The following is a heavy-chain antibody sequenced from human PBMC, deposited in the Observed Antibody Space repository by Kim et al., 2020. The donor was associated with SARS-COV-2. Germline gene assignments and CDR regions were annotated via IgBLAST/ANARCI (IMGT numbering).Heavy chain of an antibody. D-gene: IGHD5-12*01. Sequence: GGSLRLSCAASAFTFSSYRMNWVRQAPGKGLEWVSSISLVGDYIFYADSVKGRFTISRDNAKNSLYLQMNSLRAEDTAVYFCARESDMAKTNAIDYWGQG. CDR1: AFTFSSYR. CDR2: ISLVGDYI. CDR3: ARESDMAKTNAIDY. V-gene: IGHV3-21*01. J-gene: IGHJ4*02.